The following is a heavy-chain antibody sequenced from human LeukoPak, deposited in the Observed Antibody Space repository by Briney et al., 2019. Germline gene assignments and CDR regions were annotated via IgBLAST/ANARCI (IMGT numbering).Heavy chain of an antibody. CDR3: ARATMVRGVILFHY. CDR1: GFTFSSYS. D-gene: IGHD3-10*01. J-gene: IGHJ4*02. CDR2: INHSGST. Sequence: GSLRLSCAASGFTFSSYSMNWIRQPPGKGLEWIGEINHSGSTNYNPSLKSRVTISVDTSKNQFSLKLSSVTAADTAVYYCARATMVRGVILFHYWGQGTLVTVSS. V-gene: IGHV4-34*01.